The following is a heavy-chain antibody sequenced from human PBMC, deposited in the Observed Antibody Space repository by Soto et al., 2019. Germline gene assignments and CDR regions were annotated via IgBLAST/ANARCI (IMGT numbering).Heavy chain of an antibody. CDR3: ARDEQWLVQFTFDY. J-gene: IGHJ4*02. CDR1: GYTFTGYY. CDR2: INPNSGGT. D-gene: IGHD6-19*01. Sequence: ASVKVSCKASGYTFTGYYMHWVRQAPGQGLEWMGWINPNSGGTNYAQKFQGWVTMTRDTSISTAYMELSSLRSEDTAVYYCARDEQWLVQFTFDYWGQGTLVTVSS. V-gene: IGHV1-2*04.